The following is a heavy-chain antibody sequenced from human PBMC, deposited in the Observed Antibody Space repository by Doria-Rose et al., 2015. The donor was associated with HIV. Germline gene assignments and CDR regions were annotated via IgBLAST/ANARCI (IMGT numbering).Heavy chain of an antibody. V-gene: IGHV3-9*01. CDR3: AKAPIIGPKYYFYMDV. CDR2: ISCDSGAK. CDR1: GFSFESYA. Sequence: LVQSGGGLVQPGRSLRLSCVGSGFSFESYAMHWVRLAPGKGLELVAGISCDSGAKGNADSVEGRFTISRDNAKKSVYLEMRSLRPEDTAFYYCAKAPIIGPKYYFYMDVWGKGTSVTVSS. D-gene: IGHD3-3*01. J-gene: IGHJ6*03.